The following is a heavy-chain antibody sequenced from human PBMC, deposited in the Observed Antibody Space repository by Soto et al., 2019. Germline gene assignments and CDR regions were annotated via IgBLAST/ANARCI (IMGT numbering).Heavy chain of an antibody. J-gene: IGHJ4*02. Sequence: PSQTLSLTCAISGDSVSSNSAAWNWIRQSPSRGLEWLGRTYYRSKWYNDYAVSVKSRITINPDTSKNQFSLQLNSVTPEDTAVYYCARAQGIAAAATQPLIDYWGQGTLVTVSS. CDR2: TYYRSKWYN. CDR3: ARAQGIAAAATQPLIDY. CDR1: GDSVSSNSAA. V-gene: IGHV6-1*01. D-gene: IGHD6-13*01.